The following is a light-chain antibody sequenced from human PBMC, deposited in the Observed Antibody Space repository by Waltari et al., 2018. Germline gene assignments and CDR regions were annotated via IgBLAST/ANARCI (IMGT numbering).Light chain of an antibody. CDR3: QQRINWPLT. V-gene: IGKV3-11*01. CDR2: DTS. Sequence: ERATLSFRASQSVSTFLAWYQQRPGQAPRLLIYDTSNRATGIPARFSGSGSETDFTLTISSLEPEDFAVYYCQQRINWPLTFGGGTKVEIK. CDR1: QSVSTF. J-gene: IGKJ4*01.